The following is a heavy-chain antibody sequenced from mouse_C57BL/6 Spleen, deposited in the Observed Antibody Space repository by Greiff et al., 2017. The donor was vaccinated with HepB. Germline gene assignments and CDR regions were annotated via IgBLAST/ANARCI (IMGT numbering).Heavy chain of an antibody. J-gene: IGHJ2*01. CDR3: ARGNYSNYFDY. Sequence: QVQLQQSGAELARPGASVKLSCKASGYTFTSYGLSWVKQRTGQGLEWIGEIYPRSGNTYYTEKFKGKATLTADKSSSTAYMELRSLTSEDSAVYFCARGNYSNYFDYWGQGTTLTVSS. D-gene: IGHD2-5*01. CDR2: IYPRSGNT. CDR1: GYTFTSYG. V-gene: IGHV1-81*01.